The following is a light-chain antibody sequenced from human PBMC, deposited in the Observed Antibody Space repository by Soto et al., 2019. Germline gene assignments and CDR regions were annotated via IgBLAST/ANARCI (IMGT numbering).Light chain of an antibody. V-gene: IGKV3-15*01. CDR1: QSVNSH. CDR2: GAS. Sequence: EIVLTQSPATLSVSPGERATLSCRTSQSVNSHLAWYQHKPGQAPRLLIYGASDRASGVPDRFSGSGSGTEYTLTITSLQSEDFAIYVCQQYDNWPPWTFGQGTKVEIK. CDR3: QQYDNWPPWT. J-gene: IGKJ1*01.